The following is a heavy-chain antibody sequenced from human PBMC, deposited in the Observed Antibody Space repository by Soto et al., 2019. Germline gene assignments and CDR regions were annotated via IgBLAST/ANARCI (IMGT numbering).Heavy chain of an antibody. D-gene: IGHD6-13*01. CDR1: ADTFNSYA. J-gene: IGHJ4*02. Sequence: QVQLVQSGAEVKKPGSSVKVSCRASADTFNSYAISWVRQAPGQGLEWMGGIVPFIGTTNYEERLQGRATITADKSTSTVYMELSSLRSEDTAVYYCARGGFSSSWRFDYWGQVTLVTVSS. CDR2: IVPFIGTT. CDR3: ARGGFSSSWRFDY. V-gene: IGHV1-69*06.